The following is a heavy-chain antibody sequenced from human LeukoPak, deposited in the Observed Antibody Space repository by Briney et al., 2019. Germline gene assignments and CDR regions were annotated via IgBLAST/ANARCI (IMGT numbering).Heavy chain of an antibody. CDR3: ARVVAKTMVSH. Sequence: PGGSLRLSCAASGFTFSSYWMHWVRQAPGKGLVWVSRINSDGSSTSYAASVKGRFPISRDNAKNTLYLQMNSLRAEDTAVYYCARVVAKTMVSHWGQGTLVTVSS. V-gene: IGHV3-74*01. CDR1: GFTFSSYW. D-gene: IGHD3-10*01. CDR2: INSDGSST. J-gene: IGHJ4*02.